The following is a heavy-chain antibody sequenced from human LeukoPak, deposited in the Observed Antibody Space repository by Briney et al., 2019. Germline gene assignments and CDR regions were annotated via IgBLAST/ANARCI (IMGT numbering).Heavy chain of an antibody. CDR2: ISSDAANT. D-gene: IGHD1-1*01. CDR3: ARARMESVGYYYYMDV. CDR1: GVSISTDA. J-gene: IGHJ6*03. Sequence: VASLRLSCAASGVSISTDAMHWVRQAPGKRLAWVAVISSDAANTYYADSVKGRFTISRDNSENTLYLQLHSLRPEDTAVYYCARARMESVGYYYYMDVWGEGTTVTVSS. V-gene: IGHV3-30*01.